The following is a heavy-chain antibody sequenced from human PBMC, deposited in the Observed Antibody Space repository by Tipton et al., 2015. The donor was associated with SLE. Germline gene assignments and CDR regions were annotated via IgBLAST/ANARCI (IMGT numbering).Heavy chain of an antibody. J-gene: IGHJ2*01. CDR2: MNPNSGNT. Sequence: QSGAEVKKPGASVKVSCKASGYTFTNYDITWVRQAVGQGLEWMGWMNPNSGNTGYAQKFQGRVTMTRNTSISTAYMEVSSLRSDDTAVYYCARGDSSWYVDFDLWGRGTLVTVSS. D-gene: IGHD6-13*01. CDR1: GYTFTNYD. CDR3: ARGDSSWYVDFDL. V-gene: IGHV1-8*01.